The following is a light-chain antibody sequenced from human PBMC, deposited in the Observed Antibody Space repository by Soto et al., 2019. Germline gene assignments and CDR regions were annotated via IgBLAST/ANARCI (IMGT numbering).Light chain of an antibody. CDR3: SSYAGSNNFVV. CDR1: SSDVGGYNY. CDR2: EVN. J-gene: IGLJ2*01. Sequence: QSALTQPPSASGSPGQSVTISCTGTSSDVGGYNYVSWYQQHPGKAPKLMIYEVNKRPSGVHDRFSGSKSGNTAFLTVSGRQAEDEADYYCSSYAGSNNFVVFGGGTQLTVL. V-gene: IGLV2-8*01.